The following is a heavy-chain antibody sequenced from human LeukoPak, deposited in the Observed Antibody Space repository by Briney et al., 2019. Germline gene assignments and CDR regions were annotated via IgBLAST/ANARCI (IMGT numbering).Heavy chain of an antibody. CDR1: GFTFSSYW. CDR2: IKQDGSEK. J-gene: IGHJ4*02. CDR3: ARDSIAYQPLPFSWVDY. V-gene: IGHV3-7*01. Sequence: PGGSLRLSCEASGFTFSSYWMSWVRQAPGKGLEWVANIKQDGSEKYYVDSVKGRFTISRDNAKNSLYLQMNSLRAEDTAVYYCARDSIAYQPLPFSWVDYWGQGTLVTVSS. D-gene: IGHD2-2*01.